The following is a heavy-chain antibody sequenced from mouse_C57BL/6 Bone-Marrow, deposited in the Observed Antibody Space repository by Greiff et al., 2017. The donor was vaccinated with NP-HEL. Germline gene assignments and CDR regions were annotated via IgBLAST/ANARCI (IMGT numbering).Heavy chain of an antibody. V-gene: IGHV5-15*01. D-gene: IGHD2-1*01. Sequence: EVHLVESGGGLVQPGGSLKLSCAASGFTFSDYGMAWVRQAPRKGPEWVAFISNLAYSIYYADTVTGRFTISRENAKNTLYLEMSSLRSEDTAMYYCARHGNYGYYAMDYWGQGTSVTVSS. CDR3: ARHGNYGYYAMDY. CDR1: GFTFSDYG. J-gene: IGHJ4*01. CDR2: ISNLAYSI.